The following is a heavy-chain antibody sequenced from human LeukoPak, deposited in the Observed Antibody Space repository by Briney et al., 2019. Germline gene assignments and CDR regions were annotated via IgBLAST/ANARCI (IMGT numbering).Heavy chain of an antibody. CDR1: GFTFSSYG. V-gene: IGHV3-30*02. Sequence: GGSLRLSCAASGFTFSSYGMHWVRQAPGKGLEWVAFIRYDGSNKYYADSVKGRFTISRDNAKNSLYLQMNSLRAEDTAVYYCARALTYGDNSYYYYYMDVWGKGTTVTVSS. J-gene: IGHJ6*03. CDR3: ARALTYGDNSYYYYYMDV. D-gene: IGHD4-17*01. CDR2: IRYDGSNK.